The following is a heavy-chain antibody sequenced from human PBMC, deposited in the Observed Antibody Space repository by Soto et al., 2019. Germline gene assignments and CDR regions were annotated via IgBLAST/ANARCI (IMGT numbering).Heavy chain of an antibody. CDR1: GFTFSSYA. D-gene: IGHD3-22*01. CDR2: ISGSGGST. V-gene: IGHV3-23*01. CDR3: AKPLSYDSSGYYALFDY. J-gene: IGHJ4*02. Sequence: EVQLLESGGGLVQPGGSLRLSCAASGFTFSSYAMSWVRQAPGQGLEWVSAISGSGGSTYYADSVKGRFTISRDNSKSTLYLQMISRRAEDTAVYYCAKPLSYDSSGYYALFDYWGQGTLVTVSS.